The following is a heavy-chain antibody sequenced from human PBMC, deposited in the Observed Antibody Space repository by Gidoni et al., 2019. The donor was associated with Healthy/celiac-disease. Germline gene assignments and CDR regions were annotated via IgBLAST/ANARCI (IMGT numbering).Heavy chain of an antibody. CDR3: ARDQDYGDYEGVGVGEFDY. CDR2: IIPIFGTA. Sequence: QVQLVQSGAAVKKPGSSVKVSCKASGGTFSSYAISWVRQAPGQGLEWMGGIIPIFGTANYAQKFQGRVTITADKSTSTAYMELSSLRSEDTAVYYCARDQDYGDYEGVGVGEFDYWGQGTLVTVSS. CDR1: GGTFSSYA. D-gene: IGHD4-17*01. J-gene: IGHJ4*02. V-gene: IGHV1-69*06.